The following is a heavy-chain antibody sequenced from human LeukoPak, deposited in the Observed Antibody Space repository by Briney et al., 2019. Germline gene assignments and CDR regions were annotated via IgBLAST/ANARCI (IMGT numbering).Heavy chain of an antibody. V-gene: IGHV1-2*02. Sequence: ASVKVSCKASGYTFSGFYIHWVRQAPGQGLEWMGWINPNSGGTNYAQKFQGRVTMTRDTSISTAYMELSSLRSEDTAVYYCARGQPYSGSYYYYYYMDVWGKGTTVTVSS. CDR2: INPNSGGT. CDR1: GYTFSGFY. D-gene: IGHD1-26*01. J-gene: IGHJ6*03. CDR3: ARGQPYSGSYYYYYYMDV.